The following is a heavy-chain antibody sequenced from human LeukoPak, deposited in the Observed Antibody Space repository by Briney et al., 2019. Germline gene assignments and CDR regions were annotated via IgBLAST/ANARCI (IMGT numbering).Heavy chain of an antibody. Sequence: ASVKVSCKASGYTFTSYDINWVRPATGQGLEWMGWMNPNSGNTGYAQKFQGRVTMTRNTSISTAYMELSSLRSEDTAVYYCASGVPRGSLSYHFDYWGQGTLVTVSS. D-gene: IGHD3-10*01. J-gene: IGHJ4*02. CDR2: MNPNSGNT. V-gene: IGHV1-8*01. CDR1: GYTFTSYD. CDR3: ASGVPRGSLSYHFDY.